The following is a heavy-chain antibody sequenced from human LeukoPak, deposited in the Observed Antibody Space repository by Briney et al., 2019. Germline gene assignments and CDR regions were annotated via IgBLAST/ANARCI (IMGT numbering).Heavy chain of an antibody. J-gene: IGHJ4*02. V-gene: IGHV3-53*01. CDR1: GFTVSSNY. D-gene: IGHD3-22*01. CDR3: ASPSSGQSFDI. Sequence: GGSLRLSCAASGFTVSSNYMSWVRQAPGKGLDWVSIIYSGGTTYYADSVKGRFTISRDKSKNTLYLQMNSLRAEDTAVYYCASPSSGQSFDIWGQGTLVTVSS. CDR2: IYSGGTT.